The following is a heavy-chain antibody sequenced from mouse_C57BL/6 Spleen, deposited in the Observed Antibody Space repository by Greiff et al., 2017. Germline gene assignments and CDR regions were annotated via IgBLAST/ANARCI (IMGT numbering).Heavy chain of an antibody. CDR3: ARRSYGYFDV. V-gene: IGHV1-42*01. J-gene: IGHJ1*03. CDR2: INPSTGGT. CDR1: GYSFTGYY. Sequence: EVQLQQSGPELVKPGASVKISCKASGYSFTGYYMNWVKQSPEKSLEWIGEINPSTGGTTYNQKFKAKATLTVDKSSSTAYMQLKSLTSEDSAVYYCARRSYGYFDVWGTGTTVTVSS.